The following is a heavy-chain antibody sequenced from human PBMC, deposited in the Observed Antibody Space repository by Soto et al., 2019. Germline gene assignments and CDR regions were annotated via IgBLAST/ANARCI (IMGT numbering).Heavy chain of an antibody. CDR1: GFTLSIYA. CDR2: IRCSGGIT. CDR3: AKIATEYCSGGSCHSAYLGY. D-gene: IGHD2-15*01. V-gene: IGHV3-23*01. Sequence: XGSLRLSFEAFGFTLSIYAVSWVLQNPGKPLEWVSAIRCSGGITYYADSVKGRFTISRDNSKNTLYLQMNSLRAEDKAVYYCAKIATEYCSGGSCHSAYLGYWGQGPLGTVAS. J-gene: IGHJ4*02.